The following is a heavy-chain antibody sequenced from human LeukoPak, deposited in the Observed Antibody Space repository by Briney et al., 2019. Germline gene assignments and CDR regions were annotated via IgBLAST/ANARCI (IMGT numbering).Heavy chain of an antibody. CDR2: VNWDGGST. D-gene: IGHD5-18*01. V-gene: IGHV3-20*04. CDR3: ARPTNTAMVPYYFDY. CDR1: GFTFDDYG. Sequence: PGGSLRLSCAASGFTFDDYGMSWVRQAPGRGLAWVSGVNWDGGSTGYADSVKGRFTISRDNAKKSLYLQMNSLRAEDTALYYCARPTNTAMVPYYFDYWGQGTLVTVSS. J-gene: IGHJ4*02.